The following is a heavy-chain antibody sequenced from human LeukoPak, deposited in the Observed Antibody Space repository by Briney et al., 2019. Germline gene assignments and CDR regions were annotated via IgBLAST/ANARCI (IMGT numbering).Heavy chain of an antibody. CDR1: GFTVSSNY. V-gene: IGHV3-66*01. J-gene: IGHJ4*02. CDR2: IYSGGST. D-gene: IGHD2/OR15-2a*01. CDR3: AREAPALYYFDY. Sequence: PGGSLRLSCAASGFTVSSNYMSWVRQAPGKGLEWVSVIYSGGSTYYADSVKGRFTISRDNAKNTLYLQMNSLRAEDTAVYYCAREAPALYYFDYWGQGTLVTVSS.